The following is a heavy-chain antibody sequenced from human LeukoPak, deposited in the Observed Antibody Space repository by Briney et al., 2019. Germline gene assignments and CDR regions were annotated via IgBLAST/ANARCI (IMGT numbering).Heavy chain of an antibody. CDR2: IRYDGSNK. J-gene: IGHJ6*02. V-gene: IGHV3-30*02. CDR1: GFTFSSYG. Sequence: GGSLRLSCAASGFTFSSYGMHWVRQAPGKGLEWVAFIRYDGSNKYYADSVKGRFTISRDNAKNSLYLQMNSLRAEDTAVYYCASGIAVAELDYYYYYDMDVWGQGTTVTVSS. D-gene: IGHD6-19*01. CDR3: ASGIAVAELDYYYYYDMDV.